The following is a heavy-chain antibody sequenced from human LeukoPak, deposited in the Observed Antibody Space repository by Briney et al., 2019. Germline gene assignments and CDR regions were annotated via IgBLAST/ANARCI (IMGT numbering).Heavy chain of an antibody. D-gene: IGHD3-3*01. Sequence: EASVKVSCKASGGTFSSYAISWVRQAPGQGLEWMGGIIPIFGTANYAQKFQGRVTITADESTSTAYMELSSLRSEDTAVYYCARGWSGYSSYYYYYYMDVWGKGTTVTVSS. CDR1: GGTFSSYA. CDR3: ARGWSGYSSYYYYYYMDV. V-gene: IGHV1-69*13. CDR2: IIPIFGTA. J-gene: IGHJ6*03.